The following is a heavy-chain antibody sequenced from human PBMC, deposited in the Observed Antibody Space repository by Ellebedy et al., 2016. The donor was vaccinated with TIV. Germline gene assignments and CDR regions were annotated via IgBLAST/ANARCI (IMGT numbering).Heavy chain of an antibody. D-gene: IGHD3-3*01. J-gene: IGHJ3*02. CDR2: LSGSGDTT. CDR1: GFTFSSYA. V-gene: IGHV3-23*01. CDR3: ARLSQPQLLPDFRHAFDI. Sequence: GESLKISCAASGFTFSSYALSWVRRAPGKGLEWVSSLSGSGDTTYYTDSVRGRFTISRDTAKKTLFLHMNSLRAEDTAVYYCARLSQPQLLPDFRHAFDIWGQGTMVTVSS.